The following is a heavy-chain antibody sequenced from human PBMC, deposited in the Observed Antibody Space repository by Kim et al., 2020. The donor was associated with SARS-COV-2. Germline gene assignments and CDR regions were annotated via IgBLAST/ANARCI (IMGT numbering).Heavy chain of an antibody. CDR1: GGSISSYY. V-gene: IGHV4-59*01. J-gene: IGHJ5*02. CDR3: AREWSGCGGDCGTWFDP. D-gene: IGHD2-21*02. Sequence: SETLSLTCTVSGGSISSYYWSWIRQPPGKGLEWIGYIYYSGSTNYNPSLKSRVTISVDTSKNQFSLKLSSVTAADTAVYYCAREWSGCGGDCGTWFDPWGQGTLVTVSS. CDR2: IYYSGST.